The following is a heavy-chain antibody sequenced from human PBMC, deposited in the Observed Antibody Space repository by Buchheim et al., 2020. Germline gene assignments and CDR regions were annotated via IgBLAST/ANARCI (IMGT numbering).Heavy chain of an antibody. CDR3: AKASSAGNYYYGMDV. CDR2: IYHHGST. Sequence: QVQLQESGPGLVKPSGTLSLTCAVSGGPISGDNWWSWVRQTPEKGLEWIGEIYHHGSTNYNPSLESRVTISVDKPQNQFSLKVNSVTAADTAVYYCAKASSAGNYYYGMDVWGQGTT. V-gene: IGHV4-4*02. CDR1: GGPISGDNW. D-gene: IGHD6-13*01. J-gene: IGHJ6*02.